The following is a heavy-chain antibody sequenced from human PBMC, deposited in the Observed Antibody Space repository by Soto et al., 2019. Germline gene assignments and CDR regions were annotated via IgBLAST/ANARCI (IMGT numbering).Heavy chain of an antibody. D-gene: IGHD6-19*01. CDR1: GFTFSSYG. J-gene: IGHJ6*02. V-gene: IGHV3-30*18. Sequence: QVQLVESGGGVVQPGRSLRLSCAASGFTFSSYGMHWVRQAPGKGLELVAVISYDGSNKYYADSVKGRFTISRDNSKNTLYLQMNSLRAEDTAVYYCAKTGQQWGMDVWGQGTTVTVSS. CDR3: AKTGQQWGMDV. CDR2: ISYDGSNK.